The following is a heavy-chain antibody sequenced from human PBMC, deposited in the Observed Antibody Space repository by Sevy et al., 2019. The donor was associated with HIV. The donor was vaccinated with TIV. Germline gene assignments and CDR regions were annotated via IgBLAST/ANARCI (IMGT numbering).Heavy chain of an antibody. CDR2: IYFTGNT. Sequence: SETLSLTCSVSGCSISSYFWTWFRQSPGKGLEWIGNIYFTGNTDYSPYLKSRVTLSLDTSKSQFSLTLKSVTAADTAIYLCARDSTNRPRILDYWGQGTLVTVSS. V-gene: IGHV4-59*01. J-gene: IGHJ4*02. CDR1: GCSISSYF. D-gene: IGHD6-6*01. CDR3: ARDSTNRPRILDY.